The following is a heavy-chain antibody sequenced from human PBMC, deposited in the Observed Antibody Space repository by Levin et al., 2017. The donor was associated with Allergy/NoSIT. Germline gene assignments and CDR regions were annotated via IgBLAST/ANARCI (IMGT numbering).Heavy chain of an antibody. V-gene: IGHV1-69*01. D-gene: IGHD3-10*01. CDR1: GGTFSSYA. J-gene: IGHJ5*02. CDR2: IIPIFGTA. CDR3: ARWLDTGSGSFNWFDP. Sequence: KISCKASGGTFSSYAISWVRQAPGQGLEWMGGIIPIFGTANYAQKFQGRVTITADESTSTAYMELSSLRSEDTAVYYCARWLDTGSGSFNWFDPWGQGTLVTVSS.